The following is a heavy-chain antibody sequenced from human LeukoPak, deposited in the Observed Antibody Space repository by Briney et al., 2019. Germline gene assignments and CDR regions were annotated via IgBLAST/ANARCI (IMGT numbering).Heavy chain of an antibody. CDR2: INSDGGST. V-gene: IGHV3-74*01. Sequence: GRSLRLSCTASGFTFSSYWMHWVRQAPGKGLVWVSRINSDGGSTSYADSVEGRFTISRDNAKNTLYLQMNSLRAEDTAVYYCARRIQGMAPYYFDYWGQGTLVTVSS. CDR1: GFTFSSYW. D-gene: IGHD5-24*01. J-gene: IGHJ4*02. CDR3: ARRIQGMAPYYFDY.